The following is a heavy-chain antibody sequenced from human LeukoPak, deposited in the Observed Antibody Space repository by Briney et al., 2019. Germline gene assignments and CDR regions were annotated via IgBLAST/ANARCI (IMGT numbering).Heavy chain of an antibody. CDR2: IWYDGSNK. CDR3: ARNNYDFWSGYYYYGMDV. J-gene: IGHJ6*02. Sequence: GGSLRLSCAASGFTFSSYGMHWVRQAPGKGLEWVAVIWYDGSNKYYADSVKGRFTISRDNSKNTLYLQMNSLRAEDTAVYYCARNNYDFWSGYYYYGMDVWGQGTTVTVSS. D-gene: IGHD3-3*01. V-gene: IGHV3-33*01. CDR1: GFTFSSYG.